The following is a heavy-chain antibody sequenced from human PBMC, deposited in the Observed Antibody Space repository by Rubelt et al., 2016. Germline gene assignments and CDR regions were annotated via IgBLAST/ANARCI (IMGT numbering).Heavy chain of an antibody. CDR3: AIVSRTATDDY. CDR1: GFTFSRIW. J-gene: IGHJ4*02. CDR2: IHEDGSDK. V-gene: IGHV3-7*03. Sequence: EVELVESGGGLVQPGGSLRLSCAASGFTFSRIWMSWVRQAPGKGLEWVAHIHEDGSDKYYVDSVRGRFTISRDNAKNSLYLQMNSLRPEDTAVYYCAIVSRTATDDYWGQGTLVTVSS. D-gene: IGHD1/OR15-1a*01.